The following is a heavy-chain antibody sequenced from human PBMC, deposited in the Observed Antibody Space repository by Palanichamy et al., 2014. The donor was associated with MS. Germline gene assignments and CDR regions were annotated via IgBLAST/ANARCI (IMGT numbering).Heavy chain of an antibody. CDR1: GGSISSSSYY. Sequence: QLQLQESGPGLVKPSETLSLTCTVSGGSISSSSYYWGWIRQPPGKGLEWIGSIYYSGSTYYNPSLKSRVTISVDTSKNQFSLKLSSVTAADTAVYYCARLFPRFGGYCSGGSCYPSDFDYWGQGTLVTVSS. CDR2: IYYSGST. CDR3: ARLFPRFGGYCSGGSCYPSDFDY. D-gene: IGHD2-15*01. V-gene: IGHV4-39*01. J-gene: IGHJ4*02.